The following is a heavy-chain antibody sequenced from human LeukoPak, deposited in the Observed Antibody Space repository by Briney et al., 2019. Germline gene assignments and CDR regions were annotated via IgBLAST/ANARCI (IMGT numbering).Heavy chain of an antibody. CDR2: INHSGST. V-gene: IGHV4-34*01. J-gene: IGHJ4*02. Sequence: SETLSPTCAVYGGSFSGYYWSWIRQPPGKGLEWIGEINHSGSTNYNPSLKSRVTISVDTSKNQFSLKLSSVTAADTAVYYCARARAGGWLRPYYFDYWGQGTLVTVSS. CDR3: ARARAGGWLRPYYFDY. CDR1: GGSFSGYY. D-gene: IGHD5-12*01.